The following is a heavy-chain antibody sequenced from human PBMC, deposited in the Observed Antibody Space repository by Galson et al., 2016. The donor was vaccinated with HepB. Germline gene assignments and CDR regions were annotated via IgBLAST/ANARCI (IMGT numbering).Heavy chain of an antibody. D-gene: IGHD5/OR15-5a*01. CDR2: ISASTRTT. V-gene: IGHV3-48*02. CDR1: GFTFNTYS. CDR3: ARGSDGVSLLDS. J-gene: IGHJ4*02. Sequence: SLRLSCAASGFTFNTYSMNWVRQAPGKGLEWVSYISASTRTTHYADSVRGRFAISRDNAKNSLYLQMNSLRDEDTAMYFCARGSDGVSLLDSWGQGTLVTVSS.